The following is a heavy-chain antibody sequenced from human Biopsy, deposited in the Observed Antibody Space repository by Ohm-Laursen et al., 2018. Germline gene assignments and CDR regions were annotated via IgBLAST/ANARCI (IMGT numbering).Heavy chain of an antibody. CDR1: GFTFSDYY. D-gene: IGHD3-10*01. CDR2: ISGGGTTI. CDR3: ARDGAGSYHDY. V-gene: IGHV3-11*01. Sequence: LSLTCAASGFTFSDYYMSWIRQAPGKGLEWLSYISGGGTTIFYADSVKGRFTVSRDNAKNSLYLQMNSLTVEDTAVYYCARDGAGSYHDYWGQGTLVTVSS. J-gene: IGHJ4*02.